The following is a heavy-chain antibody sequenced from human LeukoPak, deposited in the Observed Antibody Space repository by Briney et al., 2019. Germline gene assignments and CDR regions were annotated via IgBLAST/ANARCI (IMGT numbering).Heavy chain of an antibody. J-gene: IGHJ3*02. CDR1: QFKFNNYG. Sequence: GGSLRLSCATSQFKFNNYGMTWVRQGPGKGLEWVSSITGSGGRTQYADSEQGRFTISRDNSKNTLYLQMNSLRVEDTAVYYCAKDPNGDYIGTFDIWGQGTMVTVSS. CDR2: ITGSGGRT. D-gene: IGHD4-17*01. V-gene: IGHV3-23*01. CDR3: AKDPNGDYIGTFDI.